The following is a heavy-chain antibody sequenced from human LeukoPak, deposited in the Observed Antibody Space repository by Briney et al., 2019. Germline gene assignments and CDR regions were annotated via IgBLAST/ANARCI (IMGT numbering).Heavy chain of an antibody. J-gene: IGHJ4*02. CDR3: ARGSTAGSDY. CDR1: GYTFTGYY. CDR2: INPNSGGT. V-gene: IGHV1-2*02. Sequence: ASVKVSCKASGYTFTGYYMHWVRQAPGQGLEWMGWINPNSGGTNYAQKFQGRVTITRNTSISTAYMELSSLRSEDTAVYYCARGSTAGSDYWGQGTLVTVSS. D-gene: IGHD1-26*01.